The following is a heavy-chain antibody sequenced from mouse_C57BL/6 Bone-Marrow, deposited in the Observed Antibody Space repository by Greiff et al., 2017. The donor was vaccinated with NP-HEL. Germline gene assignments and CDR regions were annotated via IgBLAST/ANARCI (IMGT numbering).Heavy chain of an antibody. V-gene: IGHV1-64*01. CDR2: IHPNSGST. CDR1: GYTFTSYW. CDR3: AREGGSSY. J-gene: IGHJ3*01. Sequence: QVQLQQPGAELVKPGASVKLSCKASGYTFTSYWMHWVKQRPGQGLEWIGMIHPNSGSTKYNEKFKSKATITVDKSSSTAYMQLSSLTSEYAAVYYCAREGGSSYWGQGTLVTVSA.